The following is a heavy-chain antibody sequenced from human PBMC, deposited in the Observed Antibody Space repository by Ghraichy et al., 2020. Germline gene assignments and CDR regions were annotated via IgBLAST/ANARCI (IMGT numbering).Heavy chain of an antibody. D-gene: IGHD3-22*01. CDR2: IKQDGSEK. CDR1: GFTFSSYW. CDR3: AIIPGYYYDSSGYYYDDAFDI. V-gene: IGHV3-7*03. Sequence: GESLNISCAASGFTFSSYWMSWVRQAPGKGLEWVANIKQDGSEKYYVDSVKGRFTISRDNAKNSLYLQMNSLRAEDTAVYYCAIIPGYYYDSSGYYYDDAFDIWGQGTMVTVSS. J-gene: IGHJ3*02.